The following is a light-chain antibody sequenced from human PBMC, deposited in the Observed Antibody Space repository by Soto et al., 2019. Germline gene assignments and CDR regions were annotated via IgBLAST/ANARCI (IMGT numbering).Light chain of an antibody. CDR2: MAS. Sequence: DIQMTQSPSTLSTSIGDRVTITCRASQSISTWLAWYQQKPGKAPKLLIYMASTLQSGVPSRFSGSGSGTEFTLTISSLQPDDFATYYCQQYSAYSWTLGQGTKVEIK. V-gene: IGKV1-5*03. CDR3: QQYSAYSWT. CDR1: QSISTW. J-gene: IGKJ1*01.